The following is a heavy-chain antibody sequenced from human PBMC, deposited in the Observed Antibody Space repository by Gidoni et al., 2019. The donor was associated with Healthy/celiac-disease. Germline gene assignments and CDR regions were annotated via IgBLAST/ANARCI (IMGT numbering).Heavy chain of an antibody. D-gene: IGHD2-2*02. Sequence: QVQLVESGGGLVKPGWSLGLSCAASGFPFSAYDMSWIRQAPGKGLEWVTYSSSSGSNIYYADSVKGRFTSSRDNAKNSLYLQMNSLRAEDTAVYYCARRRYQLLYPLSEAFDIWGQGTMVTVFS. CDR2: SSSSGSNI. CDR1: GFPFSAYD. V-gene: IGHV3-11*01. J-gene: IGHJ3*02. CDR3: ARRRYQLLYPLSEAFDI.